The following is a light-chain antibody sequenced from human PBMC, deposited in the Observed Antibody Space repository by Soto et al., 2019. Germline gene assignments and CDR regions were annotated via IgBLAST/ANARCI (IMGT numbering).Light chain of an antibody. Sequence: QPVLTQPASVSGSPGQSITISCTGTSSDVGDNKYVSWYQQHPGKAPKLMIYEVSHRPSGVSNRFSGSKSGNTASLTISGLQAEDEADYYCSSYTSSTTLVFGGGTKVTVL. CDR1: SSDVGDNKY. CDR3: SSYTSSTTLV. CDR2: EVS. J-gene: IGLJ2*01. V-gene: IGLV2-14*01.